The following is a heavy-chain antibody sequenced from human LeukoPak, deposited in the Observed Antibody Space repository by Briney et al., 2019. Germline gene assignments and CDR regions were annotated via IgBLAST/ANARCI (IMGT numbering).Heavy chain of an antibody. D-gene: IGHD4-17*01. CDR3: ARQHGDYYYGMDV. CDR1: GGSINSYY. V-gene: IGHV4-59*08. CDR2: IYYSGST. Sequence: PSETLSLTCTVSGGSINSYYWSWIRQPPGKGLEWIGYIYYSGSTNYNPSLKSRVTISVDTSKNQFSLKLSSVTAADTAVYYCARQHGDYYYGMDVWGQGTTVTVSS. J-gene: IGHJ6*02.